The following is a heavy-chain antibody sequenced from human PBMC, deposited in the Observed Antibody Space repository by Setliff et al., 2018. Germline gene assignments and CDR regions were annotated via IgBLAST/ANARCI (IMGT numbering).Heavy chain of an antibody. CDR3: TRAYSGSHDY. Sequence: PSETLSLTCTVSGGPFSGASIWSWIRQPPGKGLEFIGYVYHSGTAKYDPSLESRAIMSVDASKNEISLKLKSVTAADTAVYYCTRAYSGSHDYWGQGTLVTVSS. CDR2: VYHSGTA. V-gene: IGHV4-59*01. CDR1: GGPFSGAS. D-gene: IGHD1-26*01. J-gene: IGHJ4*02.